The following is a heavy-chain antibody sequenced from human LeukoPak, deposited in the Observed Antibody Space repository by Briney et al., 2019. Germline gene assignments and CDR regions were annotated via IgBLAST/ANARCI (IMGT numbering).Heavy chain of an antibody. CDR3: ARDGSSIAARPPRGNLDY. J-gene: IGHJ4*02. CDR1: GFTFSSYA. V-gene: IGHV3-23*01. CDR2: ISGSGGST. D-gene: IGHD6-6*01. Sequence: GGSLSLSCAASGFTFSSYAMSLVRQAPGMRLERISAISGSGGSTYYADSVKGRFTISRDNSKNTLYLQMNSLRAEDTAVYYCARDGSSIAARPPRGNLDYWGQGTLVTVSS.